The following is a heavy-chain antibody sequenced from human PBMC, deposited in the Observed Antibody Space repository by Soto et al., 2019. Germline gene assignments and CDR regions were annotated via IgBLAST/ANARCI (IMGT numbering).Heavy chain of an antibody. Sequence: EVQLVESGGGLVKPGRSLRLSCTASGFTFGDYAMSWFRQAPGKGLEWVGFIRSKAYGGTTEYAASVKGRFTISRDDSKSIAYLQMNSLKTEDTAVYYCTRYHTVRRRNSFDYWGQGTLVTVSS. CDR1: GFTFGDYA. V-gene: IGHV3-49*05. D-gene: IGHD4-17*01. J-gene: IGHJ4*02. CDR2: IRSKAYGGTT. CDR3: TRYHTVRRRNSFDY.